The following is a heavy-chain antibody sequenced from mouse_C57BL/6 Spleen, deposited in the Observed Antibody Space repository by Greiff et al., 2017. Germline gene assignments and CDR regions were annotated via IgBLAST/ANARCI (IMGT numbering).Heavy chain of an antibody. V-gene: IGHV5-6*01. CDR2: ISSGGSYT. Sequence: EVMLVESGGDLVKPGGSLKLSCAASGFTFSSYGMSWVRQTPDKRLEWVATISSGGSYTYYPDSVKGRFTISRDNAKNTLYLQMSRLKSEDTAMYYCARGGDGSFAYWGQGTLVTVSA. D-gene: IGHD2-3*01. J-gene: IGHJ3*01. CDR1: GFTFSSYG. CDR3: ARGGDGSFAY.